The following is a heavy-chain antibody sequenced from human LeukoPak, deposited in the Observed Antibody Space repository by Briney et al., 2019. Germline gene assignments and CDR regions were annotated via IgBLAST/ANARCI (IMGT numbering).Heavy chain of an antibody. CDR1: GGTFSSYA. J-gene: IGHJ4*02. CDR3: ARDYYDSSGYEFDY. V-gene: IGHV1-69*04. Sequence: SVKVSCKASGGTFSSYAISWVRQAPGQGLEWMGRIIPILGIANYAQKFQGRVTITADKSTSTAYIELSSLRSEDTGVYYCARDYYDSSGYEFDYWGQGTLVTVSS. CDR2: IIPILGIA. D-gene: IGHD3-22*01.